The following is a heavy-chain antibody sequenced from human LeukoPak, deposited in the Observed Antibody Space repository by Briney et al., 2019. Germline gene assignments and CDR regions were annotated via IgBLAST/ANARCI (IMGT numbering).Heavy chain of an antibody. Sequence: PGGSLRLSCAASGFTVSTNYMSWVRQAPGKGLEWVSVIYSDSSTYYADSVKGRFTISRDNSKNTLYLQMNSLRAEDTAVYYCARDTDSSGYYRGSHYWGQGTLVTVSS. D-gene: IGHD3-22*01. CDR2: IYSDSST. CDR1: GFTVSTNY. CDR3: ARDTDSSGYYRGSHY. J-gene: IGHJ4*02. V-gene: IGHV3-66*02.